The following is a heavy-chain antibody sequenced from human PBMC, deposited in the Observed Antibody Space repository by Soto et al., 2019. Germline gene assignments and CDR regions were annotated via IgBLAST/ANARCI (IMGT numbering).Heavy chain of an antibody. CDR1: GGSVSSGPYH. D-gene: IGHD2-8*01. CDR3: MRSHGAY. V-gene: IGHV4-61*01. Sequence: QVQLKESGPGLVKTSETLSLTCTVSGGSVSSGPYHWNWVRQPPGKGLEWIGHLSYSGTANYSPSLRGRVTMATDTSKNQFSLRLTSVTAADTAVYYCMRSHGAYWGQGTLVNVSP. CDR2: LSYSGTA. J-gene: IGHJ4*02.